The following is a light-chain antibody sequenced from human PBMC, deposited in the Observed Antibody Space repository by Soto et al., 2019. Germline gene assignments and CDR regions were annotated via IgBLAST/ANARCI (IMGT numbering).Light chain of an antibody. CDR2: DAS. J-gene: IGLJ3*02. CDR1: TGDVGAFNF. Sequence: QSALTQPRSVSGSPGQSVTISCTGTTGDVGAFNFVSWYKHHPDKAPKLMIYDASKRPSGVPDRFSASKSGNTASLTISGLQAEDEADYYCCSYAGSFTWVFGGGTKLTVL. V-gene: IGLV2-11*01. CDR3: CSYAGSFTWV.